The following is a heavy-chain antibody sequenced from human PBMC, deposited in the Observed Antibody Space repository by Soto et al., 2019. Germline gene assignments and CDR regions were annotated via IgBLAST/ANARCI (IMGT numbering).Heavy chain of an antibody. J-gene: IGHJ4*02. D-gene: IGHD3-22*01. CDR1: GFSLTDYY. V-gene: IGHV3-11*01. Sequence: GGSLRLSCAVSGFSLTDYYMTWIRQAPGKGLEWVSHITSSATAKHYADSVKGRFTISKDNAENSLYLQMNSLRAEDTAMYYCARVRGDSSGSYYFDYWGQGTLVTVSS. CDR2: ITSSATAK. CDR3: ARVRGDSSGSYYFDY.